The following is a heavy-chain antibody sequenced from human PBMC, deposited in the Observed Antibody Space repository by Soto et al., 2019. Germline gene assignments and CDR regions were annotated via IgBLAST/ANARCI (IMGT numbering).Heavy chain of an antibody. CDR1: GYTFTSYG. CDR2: ISAYNGNT. D-gene: IGHD5-18*01. Sequence: ASVKVSCKASGYTFTSYGISWVRQAPGQGLEWMGWISAYNGNTKYAQKLRGRVTMTTDTSTTTVYMELTNLRSDDTAVYYCARCIQGDYYYGMDVWGQGTTVTVSS. CDR3: ARCIQGDYYYGMDV. J-gene: IGHJ6*02. V-gene: IGHV1-18*01.